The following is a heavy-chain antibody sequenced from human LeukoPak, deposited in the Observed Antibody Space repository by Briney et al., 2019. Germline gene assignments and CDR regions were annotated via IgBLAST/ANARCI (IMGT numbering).Heavy chain of an antibody. J-gene: IGHJ4*02. D-gene: IGHD6-19*01. V-gene: IGHV4-61*01. CDR1: GGSISNDNYY. CDR2: IYYSGST. Sequence: SETLSLTCTVSGGSISNDNYYWGWIRQTPGKGLEWIGYIYYSGSTNYNPSLKSRVTISVDTSKNQFSLKLSSVTAADTVVYYCARGQAVAGTGVDYWGQGTLVTVSS. CDR3: ARGQAVAGTGVDY.